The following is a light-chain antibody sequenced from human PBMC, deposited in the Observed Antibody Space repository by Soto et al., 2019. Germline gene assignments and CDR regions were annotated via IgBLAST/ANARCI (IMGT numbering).Light chain of an antibody. Sequence: DIQMTQSPSTLSASVGDTVTITCRASQSISSWLAWYQQKPGKAPKLLIYKASTLKSGVPSRFSGSGSGTEFTLTISSLQSEDFASYYCQQYNNWPPITFGGGTEV. J-gene: IGKJ4*01. CDR2: KAS. CDR1: QSISSW. CDR3: QQYNNWPPIT. V-gene: IGKV1-5*03.